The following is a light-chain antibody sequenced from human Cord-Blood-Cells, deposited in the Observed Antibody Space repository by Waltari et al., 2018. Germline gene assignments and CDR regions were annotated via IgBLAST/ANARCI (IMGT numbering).Light chain of an antibody. Sequence: DIQMTQSPVSLPASVADRVTLTCRASQSISSYLNWYQQKPGKAPKLLIYAASSLQSGVPARFSGSGSGTDFTLTISSLQPEDFATYYCQQSYSTPLTFGGGTKVEIK. V-gene: IGKV1-39*01. CDR1: QSISSY. J-gene: IGKJ4*01. CDR3: QQSYSTPLT. CDR2: AAS.